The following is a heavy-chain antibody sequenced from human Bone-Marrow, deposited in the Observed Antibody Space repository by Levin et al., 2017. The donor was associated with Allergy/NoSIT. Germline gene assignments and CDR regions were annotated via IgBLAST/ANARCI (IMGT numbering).Heavy chain of an antibody. CDR1: GYTFTGYY. CDR3: ARGGQLHLRITY. V-gene: IGHV1-2*02. CDR2: INPNNGGT. Sequence: ASVKVSCKASGYTFTGYYIYWMRQAPGQGLEWMGRINPNNGGTDYAQKFQGRVTMTRDTSSSTAYMELSRLTSDDTAVYFCARGGQLHLRITYWGQGTLITVSS. J-gene: IGHJ4*02. D-gene: IGHD3-16*01.